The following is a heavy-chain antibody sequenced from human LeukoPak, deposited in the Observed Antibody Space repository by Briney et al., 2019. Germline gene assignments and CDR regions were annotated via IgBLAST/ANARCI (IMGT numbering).Heavy chain of an antibody. CDR2: IYYSGST. D-gene: IGHD3-16*01. J-gene: IGHJ6*02. CDR3: ARQGLGSHYYYGMDV. CDR1: GGSISSYY. V-gene: IGHV4-59*08. Sequence: SETLSLTCTVSGGSISSYYWSWIRQPPGKGLEWTGYIYYSGSTNYNPSLKSRVTISVDTSKNQFSLKLSSVTAADTAVYYCARQGLGSHYYYGMDVWGQGTTVTVSS.